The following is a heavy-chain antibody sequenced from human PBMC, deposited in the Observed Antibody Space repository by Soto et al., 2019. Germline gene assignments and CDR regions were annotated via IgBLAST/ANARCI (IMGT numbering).Heavy chain of an antibody. CDR2: INHSGST. CDR1: GGSFSGYY. CDR3: AVGVTTVYFDN. J-gene: IGHJ4*02. V-gene: IGHV4-34*01. D-gene: IGHD4-4*01. Sequence: SETLSLTCAVYGGSFSGYYWSWIRQPPGKGLEWIGEINHSGSTNYNPSLKSRVTISVDTSKNQFSLNLSSVTAADTAVYDCAVGVTTVYFDNWGQGTLVTVSS.